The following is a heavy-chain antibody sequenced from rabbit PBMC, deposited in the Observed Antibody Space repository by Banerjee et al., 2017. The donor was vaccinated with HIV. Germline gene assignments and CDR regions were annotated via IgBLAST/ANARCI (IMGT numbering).Heavy chain of an antibody. CDR2: IYAGSSGST. CDR3: ARDLAGVIGWNFNL. CDR1: GFSFSSSYY. Sequence: QEQLEESGGDLVKPEGSLTLTCTASGFSFSSSYYMCWVRQAPGKGLEWIACIYAGSSGSTYYASWAKGRFTISKPSSTTVTLQMTSLTAADTATYFCARDLAGVIGWNFNLWGPGTLVTVS. J-gene: IGHJ4*01. V-gene: IGHV1S45*01. D-gene: IGHD4-1*01.